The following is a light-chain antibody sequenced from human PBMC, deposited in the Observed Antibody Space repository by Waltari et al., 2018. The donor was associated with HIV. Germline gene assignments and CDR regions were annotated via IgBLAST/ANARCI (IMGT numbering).Light chain of an antibody. CDR3: SSDTSSSTLGV. J-gene: IGLJ3*02. CDR2: DVS. Sequence: QSALTQPASVSGSPGQSITISCSGTSSDVGGYNYVSWYQQHPGKAPKLLIYDVSNWPSGVSNRFSGSKSGNTASLTISWLQAEDEADYYCSSDTSSSTLGVFGGGTKLTVL. CDR1: SSDVGGYNY. V-gene: IGLV2-14*03.